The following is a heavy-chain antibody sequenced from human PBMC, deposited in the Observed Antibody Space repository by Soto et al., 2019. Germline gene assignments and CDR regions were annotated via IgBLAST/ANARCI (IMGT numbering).Heavy chain of an antibody. V-gene: IGHV3-23*01. D-gene: IGHD4-17*01. CDR1: GDSVTSGNYY. Sequence: PSETLSLTCTVSGDSVTSGNYYWSWVHQAPGKGLEWVSAISGSGITTYYADSVKGRFTISRDNSKNTLYLQMNSLRAEDTAIFYCAVYRYGNLMKDAFDIWGQGTMVTVSS. J-gene: IGHJ3*02. CDR2: ISGSGITT. CDR3: AVYRYGNLMKDAFDI.